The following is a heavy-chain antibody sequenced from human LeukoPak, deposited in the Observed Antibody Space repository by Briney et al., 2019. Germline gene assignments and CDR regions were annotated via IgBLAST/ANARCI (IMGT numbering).Heavy chain of an antibody. CDR1: GYTFTSYY. J-gene: IGHJ6*04. V-gene: IGHV1-46*01. CDR3: ARDRQEYQLLSDYYGMDV. D-gene: IGHD2-2*01. Sequence: ASVKVSCKASGYTFTSYYMHWVRQAPGQGLEGMGIINPSGGSTSYAQKFQGRVTMTRDTSTSTVYMEPSSLRSEDTAVYYCARDRQEYQLLSDYYGMDVWGKGTTVTVSS. CDR2: INPSGGST.